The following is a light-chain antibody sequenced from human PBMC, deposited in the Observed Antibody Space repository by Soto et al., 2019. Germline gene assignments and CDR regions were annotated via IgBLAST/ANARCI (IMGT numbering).Light chain of an antibody. CDR1: QSVSSSY. CDR3: QQYGSSPFFT. Sequence: EIVLTQSPGTLSLSPGERATLSCRASQSVSSSYLAWYQQKPGQAPRLLRYGASSRATGIPDRFSGSGSGTDFPHTSNRLEPEDFAVYYCQQYGSSPFFTFGPGTKVDIK. CDR2: GAS. V-gene: IGKV3-20*01. J-gene: IGKJ3*01.